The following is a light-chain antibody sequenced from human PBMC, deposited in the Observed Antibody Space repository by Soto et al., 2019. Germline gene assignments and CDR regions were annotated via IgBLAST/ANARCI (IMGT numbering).Light chain of an antibody. Sequence: EIVLTQSPGTLSLSPGERATLTCRASQSVTSNFLAWYQQKPGQAPRLLMYGASSRATGIPDRFSGSGSGTDFTLTISRLEPEDFALYYCHQYGSSPLTFGPGTKVGLK. J-gene: IGKJ3*01. V-gene: IGKV3-20*01. CDR2: GAS. CDR3: HQYGSSPLT. CDR1: QSVTSNF.